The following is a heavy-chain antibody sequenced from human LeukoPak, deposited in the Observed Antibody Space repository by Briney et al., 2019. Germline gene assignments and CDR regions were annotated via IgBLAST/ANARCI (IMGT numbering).Heavy chain of an antibody. V-gene: IGHV3-20*04. Sequence: GGSLRLSCAASGFTFDDYGMSWVRQAPGKGLEWVSGLNWHGGSTGYTDSVKGRFTISRDNSKNTLYLQMNSLRAEDTAVYYCAKDLGGTAFDYWGQGTLVTVSS. D-gene: IGHD1-7*01. CDR1: GFTFDDYG. CDR2: LNWHGGST. CDR3: AKDLGGTAFDY. J-gene: IGHJ4*02.